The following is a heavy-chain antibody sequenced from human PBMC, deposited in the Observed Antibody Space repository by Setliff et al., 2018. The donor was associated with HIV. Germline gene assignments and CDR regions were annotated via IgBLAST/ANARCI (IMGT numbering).Heavy chain of an antibody. J-gene: IGHJ4*02. CDR2: IYTSGST. Sequence: SETLSLTCTVSGGSISSYYWSWIRQPPGKGLEWIGYIYTSGSTNYNPSLKSRVTISVDTSKNQFSLKLSSVTAADTAAYYCARGLSFYDPGGFDYWGQGTLVTV. CDR1: GGSISSYY. V-gene: IGHV4-4*09. CDR3: ARGLSFYDPGGFDY. D-gene: IGHD3-22*01.